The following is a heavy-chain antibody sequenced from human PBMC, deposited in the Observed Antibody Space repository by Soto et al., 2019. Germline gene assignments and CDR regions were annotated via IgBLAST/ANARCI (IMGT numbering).Heavy chain of an antibody. V-gene: IGHV3-74*01. CDR2: INTVATII. D-gene: IGHD3-16*01. CDR3: ATDDGRGLRY. J-gene: IGHJ4*02. Sequence: GGSLRLSCAVSGIPFNNYWMHWIRQAPGKGLVWVSHINTVATIINYGDSVKGRFTISRDNAENTLYLQMNSLGVEDTATYYCATDDGRGLRYSGQVTLVTVSS. CDR1: GIPFNNYW.